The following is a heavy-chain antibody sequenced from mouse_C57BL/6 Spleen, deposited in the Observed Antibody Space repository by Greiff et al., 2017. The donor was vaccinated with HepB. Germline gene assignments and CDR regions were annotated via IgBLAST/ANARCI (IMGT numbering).Heavy chain of an antibody. CDR1: GYSITSGYY. D-gene: IGHD1-1*01. J-gene: IGHJ4*01. CDR3: ARDYYGSSRAMDY. Sequence: EVQVVESGPGLVKPSQSLSLTCSVTGYSITSGYYWNWIRQFPGNKLEWMGYISYDGSNNYNPSLKNRISITRDTSKNQFFLKLNSVTTEDTATYYCARDYYGSSRAMDYWGQGTSVTVSS. CDR2: ISYDGSN. V-gene: IGHV3-6*01.